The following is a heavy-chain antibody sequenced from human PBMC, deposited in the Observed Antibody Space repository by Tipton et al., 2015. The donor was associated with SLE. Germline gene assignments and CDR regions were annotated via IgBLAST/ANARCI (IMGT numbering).Heavy chain of an antibody. CDR1: GGSISSGGYY. CDR2: IYYSGST. CDR3: AREATRGWFDP. D-gene: IGHD3-10*01. J-gene: IGHJ5*02. V-gene: IGHV4-31*03. Sequence: LRLSCTVSGGSISSGGYYWSWIRQHPGKGLEWIGYIYYSGSTYYNPSLKSRVTISVDTSKNQFSLKLSSVTAADTAVYYCAREATRGWFDPWGQGTLVTVSS.